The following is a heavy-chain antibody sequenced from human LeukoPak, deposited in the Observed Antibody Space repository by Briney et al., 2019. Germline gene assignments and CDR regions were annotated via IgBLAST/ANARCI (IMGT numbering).Heavy chain of an antibody. CDR1: GFTFSSYG. CDR2: ISGSGGST. CDR3: AKDNYDILTDYYYFDY. D-gene: IGHD3-9*01. V-gene: IGHV3-23*01. J-gene: IGHJ4*02. Sequence: GGTLRLSCAASGFTFSSYGMSWVRQAPGKGLEWVSAISGSGGSTYYADSVKGRFTISRDNSKNTLYLQMNSLRAEDTAVYYCAKDNYDILTDYYYFDYWGQGTLVTVSS.